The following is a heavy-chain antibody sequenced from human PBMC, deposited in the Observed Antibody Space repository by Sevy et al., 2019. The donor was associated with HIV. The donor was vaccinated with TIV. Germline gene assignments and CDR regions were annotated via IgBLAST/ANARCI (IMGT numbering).Heavy chain of an antibody. V-gene: IGHV1-24*01. D-gene: IGHD3-22*01. CDR1: GYTLTELS. CDR2: FDPEDGET. CDR3: TTMEYFYDSSTYLNGDY. Sequence: ASVKVSCKVSGYTLTELSMHWVRQAPGKGLAWMGGFDPEDGETIYAQKFQGRVTKTEEKSTDTAYMELSSPKSDDTTVYYCTTMEYFYDSSTYLNGDYWGQGTLVTVSS. J-gene: IGHJ4*02.